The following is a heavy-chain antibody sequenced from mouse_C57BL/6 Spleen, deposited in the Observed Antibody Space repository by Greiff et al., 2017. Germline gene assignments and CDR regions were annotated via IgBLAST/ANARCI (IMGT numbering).Heavy chain of an antibody. V-gene: IGHV5-6*01. D-gene: IGHD1-1*01. CDR2: ISSGGSYT. Sequence: EVQVVESGGDLVKPGGSLKLSCAASGFTFSSYGMSWVRQTPDKRLEWVATISSGGSYTYYPDSVKGRFTISRDNAKNTLYLQMSSLKSEDTAMYYCARRGGSSPSFDYWGQGTTLTVSS. CDR1: GFTFSSYG. CDR3: ARRGGSSPSFDY. J-gene: IGHJ2*01.